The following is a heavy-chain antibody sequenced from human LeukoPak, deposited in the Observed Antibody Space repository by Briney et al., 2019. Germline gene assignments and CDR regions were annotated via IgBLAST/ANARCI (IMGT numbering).Heavy chain of an antibody. CDR2: ISAYNGNA. V-gene: IGHV1-18*01. Sequence: ASVKVSCKASGYTFTSYGISWVRQAPGQGLEWMGWISAYNGNANYAQKLQGRVTMTTDTSTSTAYMELRSLRSDDTAVYYCAGDSRITMIVVVMRFDYWGQGTLVTVSS. D-gene: IGHD3-22*01. J-gene: IGHJ4*02. CDR1: GYTFTSYG. CDR3: AGDSRITMIVVVMRFDY.